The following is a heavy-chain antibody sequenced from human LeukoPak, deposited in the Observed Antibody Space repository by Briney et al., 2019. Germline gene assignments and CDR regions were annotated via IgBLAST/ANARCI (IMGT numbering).Heavy chain of an antibody. Sequence: ASVKVSCKASGYTFTSYDINWVRQATGQGLEWMGWMNPNSGNTGYAQKFQGRVTMTRNTSISTAYMELSSLRSEDTAVYYCARGLNNPAFERWFDPWGQGTLVTVSS. D-gene: IGHD1-14*01. CDR1: GYTFTSYD. CDR2: MNPNSGNT. V-gene: IGHV1-8*01. J-gene: IGHJ5*02. CDR3: ARGLNNPAFERWFDP.